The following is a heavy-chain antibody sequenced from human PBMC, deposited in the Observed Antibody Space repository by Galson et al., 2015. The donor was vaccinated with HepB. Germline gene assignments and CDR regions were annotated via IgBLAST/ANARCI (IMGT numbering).Heavy chain of an antibody. D-gene: IGHD1-14*01. CDR3: ARDRDPGMGDY. CDR1: GGSINSRSYN. Sequence: SETLSLTCTVSGGSINSRSYNWGWIRLPPGKRLEWIGNIYYSGSTYYNPSLRSRVTISVDTSKNRFSLKLRSVTAADTAVYYCARDRDPGMGDYWGQGTLVTVSS. CDR2: IYYSGST. J-gene: IGHJ4*02. V-gene: IGHV4-39*07.